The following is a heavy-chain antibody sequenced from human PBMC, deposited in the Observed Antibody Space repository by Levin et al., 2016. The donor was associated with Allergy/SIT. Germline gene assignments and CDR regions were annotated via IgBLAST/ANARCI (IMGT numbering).Heavy chain of an antibody. Sequence: WIRQPPGKGLEWIGYIYYSGSTYYNPSLKSRVTISVDTSKNQFSLKLSSVTAADTAVYYCARGWGQYSSGWVYFQHWGQGTLVTVSS. V-gene: IGHV4-31*02. J-gene: IGHJ1*01. CDR2: IYYSGST. D-gene: IGHD6-19*01. CDR3: ARGWGQYSSGWVYFQH.